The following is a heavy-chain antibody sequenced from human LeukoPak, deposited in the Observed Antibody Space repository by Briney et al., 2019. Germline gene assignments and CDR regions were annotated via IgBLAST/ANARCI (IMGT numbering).Heavy chain of an antibody. CDR2: ITGRGEST. D-gene: IGHD3-10*01. CDR3: ANYRGLAFFDY. J-gene: IGHJ4*02. V-gene: IGHV3-23*01. CDR1: GFTFSSYG. Sequence: GGSLRLSCAASGFTFSSYGMNWVHQAPGKGLEWVSGITGRGESTYYADSVKGRFTISRDNSKNTLYLQMNSLRAGDTAMYYCANYRGLAFFDYGGQGTLVTVSS.